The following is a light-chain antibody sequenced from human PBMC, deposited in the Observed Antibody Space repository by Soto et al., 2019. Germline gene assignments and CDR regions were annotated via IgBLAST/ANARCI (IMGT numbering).Light chain of an antibody. CDR1: QTISNF. V-gene: IGKV1-39*01. Sequence: DIEMTQSPSSLSATVGDRVTVTCRASQTISNFLNWYQQTPGKAPKLLIYGASNLQSGVPSRFSGSGSGTDFTLTISSLQPEDFATYFCQHSYNTPRTVGQGTKVDSK. J-gene: IGKJ1*01. CDR2: GAS. CDR3: QHSYNTPRT.